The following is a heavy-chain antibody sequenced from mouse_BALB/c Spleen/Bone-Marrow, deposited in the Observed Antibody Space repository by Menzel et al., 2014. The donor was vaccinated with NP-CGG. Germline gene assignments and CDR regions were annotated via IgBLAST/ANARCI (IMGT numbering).Heavy chain of an antibody. CDR1: GFNIKDTY. J-gene: IGHJ4*01. Sequence: EVKLVESGAELVKPGASVKLSCTASGFNIKDTYMHWVKQRPEQGLEWIGRIDPANGNSKYDPKFQGRATITADTSSNTADLQLSSLTSEDTAVYYCARSRDYGSSYYAMDYWGQGTSVTVSS. CDR3: ARSRDYGSSYYAMDY. D-gene: IGHD1-1*01. CDR2: IDPANGNS. V-gene: IGHV14-3*02.